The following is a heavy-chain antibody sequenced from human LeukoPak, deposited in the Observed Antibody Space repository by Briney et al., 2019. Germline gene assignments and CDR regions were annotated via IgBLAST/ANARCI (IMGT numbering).Heavy chain of an antibody. CDR3: AKDRITIFGVSWDY. CDR2: ISLDGGNK. J-gene: IGHJ4*02. V-gene: IGHV3-30-3*01. CDR1: GFTFSSHA. Sequence: GGSLRLSCAASGFTFSSHAMHWVRQAPGKGLEWVAVISLDGGNKYYADSVKGRFTISRDNSKNTLYLQMNSLRAEDTAVYYCAKDRITIFGVSWDYRGQGTLVTVSS. D-gene: IGHD3-3*01.